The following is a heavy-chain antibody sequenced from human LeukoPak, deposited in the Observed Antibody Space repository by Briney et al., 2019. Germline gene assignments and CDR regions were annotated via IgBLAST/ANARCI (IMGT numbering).Heavy chain of an antibody. CDR1: GFTFGTYA. D-gene: IGHD5-12*01. J-gene: IGHJ4*02. CDR2: INSDGSST. Sequence: GGSLRLSCAASGFTFGTYAMTWVRQAPGKGLVWVSRINSDGSSTSYADSVKGRFTISRDNAKNTLYLQMNSLRAEDTAVYYCARGYSGYERPKYYFDYWGQGTLVTVSS. V-gene: IGHV3-74*01. CDR3: ARGYSGYERPKYYFDY.